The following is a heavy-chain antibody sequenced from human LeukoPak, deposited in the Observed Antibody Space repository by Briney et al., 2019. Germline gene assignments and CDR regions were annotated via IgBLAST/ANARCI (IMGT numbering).Heavy chain of an antibody. CDR1: GFTVSSNY. CDR2: IYSGGTT. CDR3: ARGLVGAYFDY. D-gene: IGHD1-26*01. J-gene: IGHJ4*02. V-gene: IGHV3-53*01. Sequence: PGGSLRLSCAASGFTVSSNYMNWVRQAPGKGLEWVSVIYSGGTTYYADSVKGRFTISRDNSKNTLYLQMNSLRAEDTAAYYCARGLVGAYFDYWGQGTLVTVSS.